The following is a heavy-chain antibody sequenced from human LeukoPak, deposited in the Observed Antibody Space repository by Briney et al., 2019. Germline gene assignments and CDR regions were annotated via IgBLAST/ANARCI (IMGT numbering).Heavy chain of an antibody. CDR1: GYTFTRDD. CDR2: INPNNGNT. D-gene: IGHD4-17*01. J-gene: IGHJ5*02. CDR3: ARGHDYGDYGGLWFDP. Sequence: ASVKGSCKAPGYTFTRDDISWVLQAPGQWLDWMGCINPNNGNTDYAQKLQGRVTMATDTSTSTAYMELRSLSSEDTAVYYCARGHDYGDYGGLWFDPWGQGTLVTVSS. V-gene: IGHV1-18*01.